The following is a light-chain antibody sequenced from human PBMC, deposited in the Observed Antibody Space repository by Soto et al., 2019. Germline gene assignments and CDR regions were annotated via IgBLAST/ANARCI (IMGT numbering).Light chain of an antibody. CDR2: EVN. J-gene: IGLJ2*01. Sequence: QSALTQPASGSGAPGQSITISCTGTSSDVGKYTFVSWYGQHPGKAPKLIIFEVNKRPSGVSNRFSGSKSGNTASLTISGLQAEDEANYYCCLYGGSNNYVVFGGGTKLTVL. CDR1: SSDVGKYTF. V-gene: IGLV2-23*02. CDR3: CLYGGSNNYVV.